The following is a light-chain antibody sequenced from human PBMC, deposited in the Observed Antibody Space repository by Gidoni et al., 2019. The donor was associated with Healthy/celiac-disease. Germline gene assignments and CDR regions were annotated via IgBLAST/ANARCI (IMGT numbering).Light chain of an antibody. Sequence: EIVMTQSPATLSVSPGERATLSCRASQSVSSNLAWYQQKPGQAPRLLIYGASTRATGIPARFSGSGSGTEFTLTISSLQSEDFAVYYCQQYNNWPPCTLGQXTKLEIK. CDR3: QQYNNWPPCT. CDR1: QSVSSN. CDR2: GAS. V-gene: IGKV3-15*01. J-gene: IGKJ2*02.